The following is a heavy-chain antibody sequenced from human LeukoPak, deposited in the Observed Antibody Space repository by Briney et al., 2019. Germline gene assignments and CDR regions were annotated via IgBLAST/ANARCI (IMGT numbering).Heavy chain of an antibody. Sequence: SETLSLTCAVYGGSFSGYYWTWIDQPPGKGLEWIGEINHSGSTKYNPSLKSRVTISVDPSENQFSLKLSSVTAADTAVYYCARLVAVAGVFDYWGQGTLVTVSS. CDR3: ARLVAVAGVFDY. D-gene: IGHD6-19*01. CDR2: INHSGST. CDR1: GGSFSGYY. J-gene: IGHJ4*02. V-gene: IGHV4-34*01.